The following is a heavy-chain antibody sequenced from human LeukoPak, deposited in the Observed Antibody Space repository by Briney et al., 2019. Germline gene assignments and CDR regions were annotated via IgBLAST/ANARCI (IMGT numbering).Heavy chain of an antibody. V-gene: IGHV4-4*07. CDR3: ARRHPYYYGSGTYSRED. CDR1: GGSIGNYY. Sequence: SETLSLTCTVSGGSIGNYYWNWIRQPAGKGLEWIGRISTSGTTNYHPSLKSRVALSLDTSKNQFSLNLRSVTAADTAIYFCARRHPYYYGSGTYSREDWGQGTLVTVSS. CDR2: ISTSGTT. J-gene: IGHJ4*02. D-gene: IGHD3-10*01.